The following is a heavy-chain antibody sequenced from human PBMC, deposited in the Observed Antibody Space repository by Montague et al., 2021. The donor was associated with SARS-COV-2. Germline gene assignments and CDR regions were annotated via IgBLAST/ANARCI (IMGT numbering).Heavy chain of an antibody. D-gene: IGHD3-10*01. CDR2: IWHYGSKK. CDR3: AKDLGFNYDGSGEVGY. V-gene: IGHV3-33*06. J-gene: IGHJ4*02. Sequence: SLRLSCAASGFTFSSYGMHWFRQAPGKGLEWVAVIWHYGSKKYYAESVKGRFTISRDNSKNTLYLQMNSLRAEDTAVYYCAKDLGFNYDGSGEVGYWGQGTLVTVSS. CDR1: GFTFSSYG.